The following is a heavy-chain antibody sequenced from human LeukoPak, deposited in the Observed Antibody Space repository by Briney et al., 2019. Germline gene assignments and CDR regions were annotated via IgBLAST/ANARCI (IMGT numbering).Heavy chain of an antibody. CDR2: ISYDGSNK. CDR3: AKDLEYCSSTSCLYYYGMDV. J-gene: IGHJ6*02. CDR1: GFTFSSYG. Sequence: PGGSLRLSCAASGFTFSSYGMHWVRQAPGKGLEWVAVISYDGSNKYYADSVKGRFTISRDNSKNTLYLQMNSLRAEDTAVYYCAKDLEYCSSTSCLYYYGMDVWGQGTTVTVSS. D-gene: IGHD2-2*01. V-gene: IGHV3-30*18.